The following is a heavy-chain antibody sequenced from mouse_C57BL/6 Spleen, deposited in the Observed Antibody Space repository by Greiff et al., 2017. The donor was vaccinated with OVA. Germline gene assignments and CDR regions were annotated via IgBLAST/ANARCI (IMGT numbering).Heavy chain of an antibody. CDR3: ARREKDYAMDY. J-gene: IGHJ4*01. CDR1: GYSFTGYY. Sequence: EVQLQESGPELVKPGASVKISCKASGYSFTGYYMNWVKQSPEKSLEWIGEINPSTGGTTYNQKFKAKATLTVDKSSSTAYMQLKSLTSEDSAVYYCARREKDYAMDYWGQGTSVTVSS. V-gene: IGHV1-42*01. CDR2: INPSTGGT.